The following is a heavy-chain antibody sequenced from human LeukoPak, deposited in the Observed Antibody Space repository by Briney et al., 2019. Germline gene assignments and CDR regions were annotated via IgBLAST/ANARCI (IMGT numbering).Heavy chain of an antibody. CDR3: AKGTRGYSYGLSAFDI. D-gene: IGHD5-18*01. CDR1: GFTFSSYA. CDR2: ISGSGGST. J-gene: IGHJ3*02. Sequence: GGSLRLSCAASGFTFSSYAMSWVRQAPWEGLEWVSAISGSGGSTYYADSVKGRFTISRDNSKNTLYLQMNSLRAEDTAVYYCAKGTRGYSYGLSAFDIWGQGTMVTVSS. V-gene: IGHV3-23*01.